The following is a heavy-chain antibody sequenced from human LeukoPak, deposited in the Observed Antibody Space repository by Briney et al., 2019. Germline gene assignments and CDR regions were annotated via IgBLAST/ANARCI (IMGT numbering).Heavy chain of an antibody. CDR3: ARTVQRSIAARGAFDI. V-gene: IGHV1-69*05. J-gene: IGHJ3*02. CDR2: IIPIFGTA. D-gene: IGHD6-6*01. CDR1: GGTFSSYA. Sequence: ASVKVSCKASGGTFSSYAISWVRQAPGQGLEWMGGIIPIFGTANYAQKFQGRVTITTDESTSTAYMELSSLRSEDTAVYYCARTVQRSIAARGAFDIWGQGTMVTVSS.